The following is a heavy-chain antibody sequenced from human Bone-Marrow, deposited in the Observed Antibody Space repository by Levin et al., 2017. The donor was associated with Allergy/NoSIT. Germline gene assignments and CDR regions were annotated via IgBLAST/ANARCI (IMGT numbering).Heavy chain of an antibody. Sequence: GESLKISCALSGFTVGSNHMSWVRQAPGMGLDWVSILYAGGGTYYVDSVRGRFTISRDDSKNTLYLQMNSLRVEDTAIYYCARINTYFDDRGSKFGFWGRGTLVTVSS. D-gene: IGHD3-22*01. J-gene: IGHJ4*02. V-gene: IGHV3-53*01. CDR2: LYAGGGT. CDR3: ARINTYFDDRGSKFGF. CDR1: GFTVGSNH.